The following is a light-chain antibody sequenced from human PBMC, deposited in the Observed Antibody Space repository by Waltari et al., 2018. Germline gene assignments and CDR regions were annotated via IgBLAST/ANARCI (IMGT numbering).Light chain of an antibody. Sequence: QSALTQPASVSGSPGQSITISCTVTSSDVRAYVYVSWYQQKPGKAPQLIIYEVRDRPPGVPNRFSGSKSGYTAFLTISGLQAEDEADYYCTSYTTSRTWVFGGGTKLTVL. J-gene: IGLJ3*02. CDR3: TSYTTSRTWV. V-gene: IGLV2-14*01. CDR2: EVR. CDR1: SSDVRAYVY.